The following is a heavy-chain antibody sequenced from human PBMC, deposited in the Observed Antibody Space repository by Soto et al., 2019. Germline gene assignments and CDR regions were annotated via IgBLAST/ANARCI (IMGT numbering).Heavy chain of an antibody. CDR1: GFTFSSYA. Sequence: HPGGSLRLSCAAPGFTFSSYAMSWVRQAPGKGLEWVSAISGSGGSTYYADSVKGRFTISRDNSKNTLYLQMNSLRAEDTAVYYCGRSANQVDYWGQGTLVTVSS. D-gene: IGHD6-25*01. CDR2: ISGSGGST. V-gene: IGHV3-23*01. J-gene: IGHJ4*02. CDR3: GRSANQVDY.